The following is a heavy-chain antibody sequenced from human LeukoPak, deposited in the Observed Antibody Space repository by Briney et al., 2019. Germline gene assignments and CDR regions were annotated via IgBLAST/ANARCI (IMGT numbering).Heavy chain of an antibody. J-gene: IGHJ4*01. V-gene: IGHV3-73*01. CDR2: IRSKANSYAT. CDR3: AAMTTSDY. D-gene: IGHD4-11*01. CDR1: GFTFSGSA. Sequence: GGSLRLSCAASGFTFSGSAMHWVRQASGKGLEWVGRIRSKANSYATAYAASVKGRFTISRDDSKNTAYLQMNSLRAEDTAEYYCAAMTTSDYWGQGTLVTVSS.